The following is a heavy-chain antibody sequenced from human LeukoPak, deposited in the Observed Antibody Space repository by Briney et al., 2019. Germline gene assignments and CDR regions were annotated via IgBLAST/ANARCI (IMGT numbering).Heavy chain of an antibody. Sequence: GGSLRLSCAGSGFTFSNAWMIWVRQAPGKGLEWVGRIKSKSDGGRTDCAAPVEGRFTISRDDSKTTLYLQMNSLKTEDSGVYYCATDGYSYAPGDYWGQGTLVTVSS. V-gene: IGHV3-15*01. CDR1: GFTFSNAW. CDR2: IKSKSDGGRT. J-gene: IGHJ4*02. D-gene: IGHD5-18*01. CDR3: ATDGYSYAPGDY.